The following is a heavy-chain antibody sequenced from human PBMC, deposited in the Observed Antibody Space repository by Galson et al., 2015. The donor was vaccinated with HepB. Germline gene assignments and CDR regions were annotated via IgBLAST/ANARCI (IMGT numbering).Heavy chain of an antibody. CDR3: AKDSGAIAVREVFDY. CDR2: ISRSGDGT. V-gene: IGHV3-23*01. Sequence: SLRLSCAASGFTFSTYAMTWVRQAPGKGLEWVSSISRSGDGTYYADSVKGRFTISRDNSKNTLYLQMNTLRAEDTAMYYCAKDSGAIAVREVFDYWGQGTLVTVSS. CDR1: GFTFSTYA. J-gene: IGHJ4*02. D-gene: IGHD2-21*01.